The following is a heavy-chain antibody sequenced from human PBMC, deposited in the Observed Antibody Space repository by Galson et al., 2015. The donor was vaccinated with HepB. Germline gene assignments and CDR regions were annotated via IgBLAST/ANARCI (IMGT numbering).Heavy chain of an antibody. D-gene: IGHD6-13*01. Sequence: SLRLSCAASGFTFSSYAMHWVRQAPGKGLEWVAVISYDGSNKYYADSVKGRFTISRDNSKNTLYLQMNSLRAEDTAVYYCARVRSSSWYYYGMDVWGQGTTVTVSS. CDR3: ARVRSSSWYYYGMDV. J-gene: IGHJ6*02. CDR1: GFTFSSYA. CDR2: ISYDGSNK. V-gene: IGHV3-30*04.